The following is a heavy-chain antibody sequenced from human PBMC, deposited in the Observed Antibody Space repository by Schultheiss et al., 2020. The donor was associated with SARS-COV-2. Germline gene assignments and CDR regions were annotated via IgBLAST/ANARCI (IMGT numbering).Heavy chain of an antibody. CDR2: VKSKIDGETT. Sequence: GGSLRLSCTSSGLTFSSAWMNWVRQAPGKGLEWVGRVKSKIDGETTEYAAPVKDRFTISRDDAKNTLYLQMGSLKAEDTAVYYCATDFYNYGYNFWGQGSLVTVSS. V-gene: IGHV3-15*07. CDR1: GLTFSSAW. CDR3: ATDFYNYGYNF. J-gene: IGHJ4*02. D-gene: IGHD5-18*01.